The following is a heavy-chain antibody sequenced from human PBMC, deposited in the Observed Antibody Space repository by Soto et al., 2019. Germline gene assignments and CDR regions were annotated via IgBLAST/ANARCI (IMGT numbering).Heavy chain of an antibody. CDR1: GYIMTTYG. Sequence: QVQLVQSGTEVKKPGASVKVSCKASGYIMTTYGVSWVRQAPGQGLEWVGWISAYNDHTNYAQKFQGRVTMTTDTSTSTAYMELRSLRSDDTAVYYCARGTYFDYWGQGTRVTVSS. V-gene: IGHV1-18*01. D-gene: IGHD1-1*01. J-gene: IGHJ4*02. CDR2: ISAYNDHT. CDR3: ARGTYFDY.